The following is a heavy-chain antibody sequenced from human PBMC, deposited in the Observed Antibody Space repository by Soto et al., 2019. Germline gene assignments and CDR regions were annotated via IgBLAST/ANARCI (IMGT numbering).Heavy chain of an antibody. J-gene: IGHJ6*02. V-gene: IGHV4-31*03. CDR3: ARDRTGYSGYPTRYYYYGMDV. Sequence: LSLTCTVSGGSISSGGYYWSWIRQHPGKGLEWIGYIYYSGSTYYNPSLKSRVTISVDTSKNQFSLKLSSVTAADTAVYYCARDRTGYSGYPTRYYYYGMDVWGQGTTVTVSS. CDR2: IYYSGST. D-gene: IGHD5-12*01. CDR1: GGSISSGGYY.